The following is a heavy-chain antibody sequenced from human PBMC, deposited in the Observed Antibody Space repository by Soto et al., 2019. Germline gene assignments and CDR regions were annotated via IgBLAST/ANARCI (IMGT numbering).Heavy chain of an antibody. J-gene: IGHJ6*02. CDR1: GVSITSYY. V-gene: IGHV4-4*07. Sequence: QVQLEESGPGLVRPSETLSLTCSVSGVSITSYYWSWIRQSAGGGLEWMGRINTDGLSTYRPSFKSRVTTSLDTSKNQVSPRLISVTAADTAVYFCARVPVAVAATEDYYGLDVWGQGTTVTVSS. CDR3: ARVPVAVAATEDYYGLDV. D-gene: IGHD2-15*01. CDR2: INTDGLS.